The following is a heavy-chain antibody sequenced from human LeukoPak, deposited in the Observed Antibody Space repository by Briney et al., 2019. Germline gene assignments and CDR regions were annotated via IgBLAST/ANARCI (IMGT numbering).Heavy chain of an antibody. CDR2: ISWNSGSI. CDR3: AKGGLDDAFDI. CDR1: GFTFDDYA. D-gene: IGHD3-16*01. J-gene: IGHJ3*02. Sequence: PGGSLRLSCAASGFTFDDYAMHWVRQAPGKGLEWVSGISWNSGSIGYADSVKDRFTISRDNAKNSLYLQMNSLRAEDMALYYCAKGGLDDAFDIWGQGTMVTVSS. V-gene: IGHV3-9*03.